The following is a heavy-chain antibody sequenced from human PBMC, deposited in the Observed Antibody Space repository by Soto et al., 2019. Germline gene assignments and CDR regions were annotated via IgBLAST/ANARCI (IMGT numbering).Heavy chain of an antibody. V-gene: IGHV3-33*01. Sequence: GGSLRLSCAASGFSFSTYGMHWVRRAPGKGLEWVAVIWHDGSKKYYTDSVKGRFTISRDNSKNTLHLQMNSLRAEDTAVYYCARAPAPLYSSSWYYFDYWGQGTLVTVS. CDR1: GFSFSTYG. D-gene: IGHD6-13*01. CDR2: IWHDGSKK. J-gene: IGHJ4*02. CDR3: ARAPAPLYSSSWYYFDY.